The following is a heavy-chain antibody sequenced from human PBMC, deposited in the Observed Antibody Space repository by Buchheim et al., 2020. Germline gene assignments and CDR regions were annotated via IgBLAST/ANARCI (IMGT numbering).Heavy chain of an antibody. CDR1: GFTFSSYG. CDR3: AKEGYSSGWYRLYFSGMDV. J-gene: IGHJ6*02. Sequence: QVQLVESGGGVVQPGRSLRLSCAASGFTFSSYGMHWVRQAPGKGLEWVAVISYDGSNKYYADSVKGRFTISRDNSKNTLYLQMNSLRAEDTAVYYCAKEGYSSGWYRLYFSGMDVWGQGTT. V-gene: IGHV3-30*18. D-gene: IGHD6-19*01. CDR2: ISYDGSNK.